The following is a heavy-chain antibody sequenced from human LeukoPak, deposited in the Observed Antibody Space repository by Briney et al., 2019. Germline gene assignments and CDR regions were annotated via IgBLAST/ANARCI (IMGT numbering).Heavy chain of an antibody. CDR2: IYYSGKT. Sequence: SETLSLTCTVSGDSIISGGYYWSWIRQHPGKGLEWIGYIYYSGKTYYNPSLKSRVTISVDTSKNQFSLQLNSVTAADTAVYYCARDLLTTLDYWGQGTLVTVSS. V-gene: IGHV4-31*03. CDR3: ARDLLTTLDY. D-gene: IGHD2-15*01. J-gene: IGHJ4*02. CDR1: GDSIISGGYY.